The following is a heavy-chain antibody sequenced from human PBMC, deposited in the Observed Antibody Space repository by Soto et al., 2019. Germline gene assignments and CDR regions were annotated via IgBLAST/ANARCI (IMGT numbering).Heavy chain of an antibody. Sequence: QVQLVESGGGVVQPGRSLRLSCAASGFTFSSYGMHWVRQAPGKGLEWGAVISYDGSNKYYADSVKGRFTISRDNSKNTLYLQMNSLRAEDTAVYYCAKDYGTVSKDDLFDYWGQGTLVTVSS. D-gene: IGHD4-17*01. CDR2: ISYDGSNK. CDR3: AKDYGTVSKDDLFDY. V-gene: IGHV3-30*18. CDR1: GFTFSSYG. J-gene: IGHJ4*02.